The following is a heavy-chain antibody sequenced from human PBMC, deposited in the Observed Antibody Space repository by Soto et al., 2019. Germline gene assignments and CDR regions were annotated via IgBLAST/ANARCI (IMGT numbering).Heavy chain of an antibody. CDR3: SRPKPGLVAATYGAFDM. V-gene: IGHV5-51*01. Sequence: PGESLKISCKGSGYSFTSYWIGWVRQMPGKGLEWMGIIYPGDSDTRYSPSFQGQVTISADKSISTAYLQWSSLKASDTAMYYCSRPKPGLVAATYGAFDMWGKGTMVTVS. CDR2: IYPGDSDT. J-gene: IGHJ3*02. D-gene: IGHD2-15*01. CDR1: GYSFTSYW.